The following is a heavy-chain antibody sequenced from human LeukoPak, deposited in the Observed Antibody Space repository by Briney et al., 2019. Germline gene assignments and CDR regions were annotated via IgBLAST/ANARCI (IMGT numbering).Heavy chain of an antibody. CDR1: SVSMNEYY. D-gene: IGHD2-21*01. CDR3: ATAKFPYYYFDF. CDR2: SSYSGAT. V-gene: IGHV4-59*08. J-gene: IGHJ4*02. Sequence: SETLSLTCTVSSVSMNEYYWSWIRQSPGKGLEWIGFSSYSGATYYAPSLTSRVIISVDTSNNQVSLRLSSVTAADTAIYYCATAKFPYYYFDFWGQGILVTVSS.